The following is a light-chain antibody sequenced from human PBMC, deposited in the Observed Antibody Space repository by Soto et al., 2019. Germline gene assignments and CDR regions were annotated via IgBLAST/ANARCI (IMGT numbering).Light chain of an antibody. Sequence: DIVMTQSPDSLAVSLGEGATINCKSSQSVIYNSDNKNYLAWYQQKAGQPPKLLIYWASTRDSGLPDRFSGSGSGSDFTLTINILQAEDGAVYYCQQYYTTLSFGGGTKVEIK. V-gene: IGKV4-1*01. CDR2: WAS. CDR1: QSVIYNSDNKNY. J-gene: IGKJ4*01. CDR3: QQYYTTLS.